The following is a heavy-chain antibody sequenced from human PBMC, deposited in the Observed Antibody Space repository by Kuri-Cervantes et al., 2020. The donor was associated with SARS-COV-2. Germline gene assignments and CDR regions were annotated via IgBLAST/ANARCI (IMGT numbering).Heavy chain of an antibody. J-gene: IGHJ5*02. CDR1: GITFSSYA. V-gene: IGHV3-30-3*01. Sequence: GGSLRLSCAASGITFSSYAMHWVRQAPGKGLEWVAVISYDGSNKYYADSVKGRFTISRDNSKNTLYLQMNSLRAEDTAVYYCARDLHCSSTSCYSPWFDPWGQGTLVTVSS. CDR2: ISYDGSNK. CDR3: ARDLHCSSTSCYSPWFDP. D-gene: IGHD2-2*01.